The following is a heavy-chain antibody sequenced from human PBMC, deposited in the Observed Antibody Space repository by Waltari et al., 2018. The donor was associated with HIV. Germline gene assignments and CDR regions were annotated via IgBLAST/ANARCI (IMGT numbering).Heavy chain of an antibody. CDR2: VNHTGGT. CDR1: GGSVSGYF. J-gene: IGHJ6*02. CDR3: ARGRSPQIFISYTSSLSRGPVDV. D-gene: IGHD3-3*01. Sequence: QVQLQQWGAGLLKPSEALSLTCAINGGSVSGYFWTWIRQAPGKGLEWIGDVNHTGGTHYTPALASRVTISIDTSKKQFSLRLTSVTAADTAVYFCARGRSPQIFISYTSSLSRGPVDVWGQGTTVSVSS. V-gene: IGHV4-34*02.